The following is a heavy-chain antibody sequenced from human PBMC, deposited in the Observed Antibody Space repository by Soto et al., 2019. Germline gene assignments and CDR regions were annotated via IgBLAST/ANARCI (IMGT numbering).Heavy chain of an antibody. D-gene: IGHD3-9*01. J-gene: IGHJ3*02. Sequence: SETLSLTCTVSGGSISSYYWSWIRQPPGKGLEWIGYIYYSGSTNYNPSLKSRVTISVDTSKNQFSLKLSSVTAADTAVYYCTRPRDRTDWPDAFDIWGQGTKVTVSS. CDR3: TRPRDRTDWPDAFDI. CDR1: GGSISSYY. CDR2: IYYSGST. V-gene: IGHV4-59*01.